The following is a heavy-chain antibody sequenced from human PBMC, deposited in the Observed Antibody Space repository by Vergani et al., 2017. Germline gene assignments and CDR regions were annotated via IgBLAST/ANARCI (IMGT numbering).Heavy chain of an antibody. D-gene: IGHD1-1*01. Sequence: VQLLVSGGGLVQPGRSLRLSCVVSGFTSSYYGMHWVRQAPGKGLEWVAVISYDGTQKYYADSVKGRFTISRDNSKSTLYLQMNSLRTEDTAVYYCATKSCGTPGCQIGYFREWGQGTLVTVSS. CDR3: ATKSCGTPGCQIGYFRE. CDR2: ISYDGTQK. J-gene: IGHJ1*01. CDR1: GFTSSYYG. V-gene: IGHV3-30*03.